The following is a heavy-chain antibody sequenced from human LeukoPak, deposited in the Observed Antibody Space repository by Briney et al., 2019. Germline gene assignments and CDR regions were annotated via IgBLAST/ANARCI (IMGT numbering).Heavy chain of an antibody. CDR1: GFTFRSYS. D-gene: IGHD3-16*01. Sequence: PGGSLRLSCAASGFTFRSYSMNWVRQTPGKGLEWVSYISSSTSTINYADSVKGRFTISRDNVKNSLFLQMSSLRAEDTAVYYCARRTGGLSDAFDIWGQGTMVTVSS. J-gene: IGHJ3*02. V-gene: IGHV3-48*04. CDR3: ARRTGGLSDAFDI. CDR2: ISSSTSTI.